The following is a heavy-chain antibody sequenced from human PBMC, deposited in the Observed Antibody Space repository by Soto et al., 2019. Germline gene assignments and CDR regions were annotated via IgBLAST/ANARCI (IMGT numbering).Heavy chain of an antibody. CDR3: ARRFPLAVAGHFDY. J-gene: IGHJ4*02. D-gene: IGHD6-19*01. CDR1: GGSISSSSYY. V-gene: IGHV4-39*01. Sequence: QLQLQESGPGLVKPSETLSLTCTVSGGSISSSSYYWGWIRQPPGKGLEWIGSIYYSGSTYYNPSLKSRVTISVDTSKNQFSLKLSSVTAADTAVYYCARRFPLAVAGHFDYWGQGTLVTVSS. CDR2: IYYSGST.